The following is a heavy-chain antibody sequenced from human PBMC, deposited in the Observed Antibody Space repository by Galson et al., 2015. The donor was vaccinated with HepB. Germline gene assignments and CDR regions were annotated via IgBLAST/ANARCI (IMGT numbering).Heavy chain of an antibody. CDR2: INPNSGGT. D-gene: IGHD3-10*01. V-gene: IGHV1-2*06. J-gene: IGHJ4*02. CDR1: GYTFTGYY. CDR3: ARQYFRASGY. Sequence: SVKVSCKASGYTFTGYYMHWVRQAPGQGLEWMGRINPNSGGTNYAQTFQGRVTMTRDTSISTAYMEVSRLRSDNTAVYYCARQYFRASGYWGQGTMVTVSS.